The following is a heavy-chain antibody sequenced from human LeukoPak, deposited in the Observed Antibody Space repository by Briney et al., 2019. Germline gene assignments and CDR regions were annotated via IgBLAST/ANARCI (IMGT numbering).Heavy chain of an antibody. V-gene: IGHV3-7*03. Sequence: PGGSLRLSCAASGFTFSSYWMSWVRQAPGKGLEWVANIKQDGSEKYYVDSVKGRFTISRDNAKNSLYLQMNSLRAEDTAVYYCARVTRGTRITIFGVGNYYYYYGMDVWGQGTTVTVSS. CDR3: ARVTRGTRITIFGVGNYYYYYGMDV. D-gene: IGHD3-3*01. CDR2: IKQDGSEK. CDR1: GFTFSSYW. J-gene: IGHJ6*02.